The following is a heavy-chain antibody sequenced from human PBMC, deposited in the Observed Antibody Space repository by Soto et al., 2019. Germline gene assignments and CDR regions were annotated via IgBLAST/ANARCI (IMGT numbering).Heavy chain of an antibody. Sequence: EVPLVESGGGLVQPGGSLRLSCAASGFTFSSYWMSWVRQAPGKGLEWVANIKQDGSEKYYVDSVKGRFTISRDNAKNSLYLQMNSLRAEDTAVYYCARAEVSGAAAGTDVWGQGTTVTVSS. D-gene: IGHD6-13*01. V-gene: IGHV3-7*05. CDR1: GFTFSSYW. CDR2: IKQDGSEK. J-gene: IGHJ6*02. CDR3: ARAEVSGAAAGTDV.